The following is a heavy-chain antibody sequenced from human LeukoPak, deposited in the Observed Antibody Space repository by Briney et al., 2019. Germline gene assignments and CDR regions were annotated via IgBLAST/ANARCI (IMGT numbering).Heavy chain of an antibody. V-gene: IGHV4-59*02. CDR2: IHNSGST. Sequence: SETLSLTCTGSGGSVRSYYWSWIRQPPGEGLEWIAYIHNSGSTNYNPSLKSRVTISVDTSKNHFSLKLSSVTAADTAVYYCVRDWEGFNFDIWGQGTMVTVSS. J-gene: IGHJ3*02. D-gene: IGHD1-26*01. CDR1: GGSVRSYY. CDR3: VRDWEGFNFDI.